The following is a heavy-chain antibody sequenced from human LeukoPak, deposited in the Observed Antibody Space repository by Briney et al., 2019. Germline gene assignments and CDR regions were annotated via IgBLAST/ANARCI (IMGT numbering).Heavy chain of an antibody. V-gene: IGHV1-69*05. CDR3: ARAGEYCSSTSCYTFDY. D-gene: IGHD2-2*02. CDR1: GYTFTSYG. CDR2: IIPIFGTA. Sequence: GASVKVSCKASGYTFTSYGISWVRQAPGQGLEWMGGIIPIFGTANYAQKFQGRVTITTDESTGTAYMELSSLRSEDTAVYYCARAGEYCSSTSCYTFDYWGQGTLVTVSS. J-gene: IGHJ4*02.